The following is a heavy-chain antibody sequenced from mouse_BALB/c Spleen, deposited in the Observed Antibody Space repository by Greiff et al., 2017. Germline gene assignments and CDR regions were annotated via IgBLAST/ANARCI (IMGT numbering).Heavy chain of an antibody. CDR1: GFTFSSYA. CDR3: ARGQSSSPYYAMDY. Sequence: EVKVEESGGGLVKPGGSLKLSCAASGFTFSSYAMSWVRQTPEKRLEWVASISSGGSTYYPDSVKGRFTISRDNARNILYLQMSSLRSEDTAMYYCARGQSSSPYYAMDYWGQGTSVTVSS. J-gene: IGHJ4*01. CDR2: ISSGGST. V-gene: IGHV5-6-5*01. D-gene: IGHD1-1*01.